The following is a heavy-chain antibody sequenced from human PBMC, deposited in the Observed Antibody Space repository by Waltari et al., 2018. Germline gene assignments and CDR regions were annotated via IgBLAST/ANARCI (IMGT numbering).Heavy chain of an antibody. V-gene: IGHV4-38-2*01. J-gene: IGHJ4*02. CDR1: GYSISSGYY. CDR2: IYHSGST. Sequence: QVQLQESGPGLVKPSETLSLTCAVSGYSISSGYYWGWIRQPPGKGLGWIGSIYHSGSTYYNPSLKSRVTISVDTSKNQFSLKLSSVTAADTAVYYCARPRKYSSSWIDYWGQGTLVTVSS. CDR3: ARPRKYSSSWIDY. D-gene: IGHD6-13*01.